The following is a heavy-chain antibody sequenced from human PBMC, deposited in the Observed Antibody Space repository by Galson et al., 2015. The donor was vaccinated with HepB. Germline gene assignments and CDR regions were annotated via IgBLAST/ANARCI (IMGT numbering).Heavy chain of an antibody. J-gene: IGHJ4*02. CDR3: ARGQIAAAGTSYYFDY. V-gene: IGHV3-66*01. D-gene: IGHD6-13*01. CDR2: IYSGGSK. Sequence: SLRLSCAASGFTVSSNYMSWVRQAPGKGLEWVPVIYSGGSKYNADSVKGRFTISRDNSKNTLYLKMNSLRAEDTAVYYCARGQIAAAGTSYYFDYWGQGTLVTVSS. CDR1: GFTVSSNY.